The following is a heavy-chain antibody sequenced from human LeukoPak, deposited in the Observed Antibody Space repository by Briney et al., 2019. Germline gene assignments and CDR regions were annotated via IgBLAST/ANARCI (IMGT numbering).Heavy chain of an antibody. V-gene: IGHV1-18*01. CDR2: ISPYNGNT. CDR1: GYTFTSYG. J-gene: IGHJ4*02. Sequence: ASVKVSFKAAGYTFTSYGISWVRQAPAQGLGWMGWISPYNGNTYYAQKFHGRVTLTTDTSTSTAFMELRSPRSDDTAVYYCARGHRRIAAAGTEGDYWGQGTLVTVSS. D-gene: IGHD6-13*01. CDR3: ARGHRRIAAAGTEGDY.